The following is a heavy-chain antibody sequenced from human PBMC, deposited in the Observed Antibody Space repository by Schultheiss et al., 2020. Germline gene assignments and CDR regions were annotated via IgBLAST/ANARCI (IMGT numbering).Heavy chain of an antibody. CDR2: ISGSGGST. D-gene: IGHD4-23*01. V-gene: IGHV3-23*01. J-gene: IGHJ1*01. Sequence: GGSLRLSCAASGFTFSSYAMSWVRQAPGKGLEWVSAISGSGGSTYYADSVKGRFTISRDNSKNTLYLQMNSLRAEDTAVYYCAKDGINYGGHEGSEYFQHWGQGTLVTVSS. CDR3: AKDGINYGGHEGSEYFQH. CDR1: GFTFSSYA.